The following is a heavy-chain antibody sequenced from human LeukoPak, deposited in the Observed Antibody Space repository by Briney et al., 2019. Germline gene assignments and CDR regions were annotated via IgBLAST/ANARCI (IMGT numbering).Heavy chain of an antibody. D-gene: IGHD6-13*01. CDR3: ARMPYSSSWYRFDY. V-gene: IGHV4-59*08. J-gene: IGHJ4*02. Sequence: SETLSLTCPVSGGSISSYHWSWIRQPPGKGLEWIGYIYYSGSTNYNPSLKSRVTISVDTSKNQFSLKLSSVTAADTAVYYCARMPYSSSWYRFDYWGQGTLVTVSS. CDR1: GGSISSYH. CDR2: IYYSGST.